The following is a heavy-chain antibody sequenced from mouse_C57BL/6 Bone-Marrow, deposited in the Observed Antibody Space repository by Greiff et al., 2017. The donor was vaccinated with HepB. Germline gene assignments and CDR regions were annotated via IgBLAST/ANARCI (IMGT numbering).Heavy chain of an antibody. CDR3: ARWWFSCFDV. CDR1: GYTFTSYG. J-gene: IGHJ1*03. V-gene: IGHV1-81*01. D-gene: IGHD1-1*02. Sequence: VQLQQSGAELARPGASVKLSCKASGYTFTSYGIRWVKQRPGQGLAWIGEIYPRSGNTYYNEKFKGKATLTADKSSSTAYMELRSLTSEDSAVYFCARWWFSCFDVWGTGTTVTVSA. CDR2: IYPRSGNT.